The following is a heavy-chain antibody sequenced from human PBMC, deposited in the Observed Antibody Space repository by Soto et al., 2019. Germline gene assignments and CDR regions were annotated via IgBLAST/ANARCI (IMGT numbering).Heavy chain of an antibody. CDR3: TRHAIIPKLQYGMDV. D-gene: IGHD3-22*01. CDR1: GGSVSCYY. CDR2: IFYRGTT. J-gene: IGHJ6*02. V-gene: IGHV4-59*02. Sequence: SSETLSLTCTVSGGSVSCYYWSWIRQSPGKGLEWLGYIFYRGTTKYSPSVKGRVTISVDTSRNQFSLNLSSVTAADTAVYYCTRHAIIPKLQYGMDVWGQGTMVTVSS.